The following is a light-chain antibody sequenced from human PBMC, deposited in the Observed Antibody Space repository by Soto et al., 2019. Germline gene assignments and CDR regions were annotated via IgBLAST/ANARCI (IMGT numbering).Light chain of an antibody. CDR2: DVS. Sequence: QSALTQPASVSGSPGQSINISCTGTSSDVGVYNYVSWYQHHPGKAPKLIIYDVSNRPSGVSIRFSGSKSDNTASLTISGLQPEDEADYHCSSYTTSNTRQIVFGTGTKVTVL. V-gene: IGLV2-14*03. CDR3: SSYTTSNTRQIV. CDR1: SSDVGVYNY. J-gene: IGLJ1*01.